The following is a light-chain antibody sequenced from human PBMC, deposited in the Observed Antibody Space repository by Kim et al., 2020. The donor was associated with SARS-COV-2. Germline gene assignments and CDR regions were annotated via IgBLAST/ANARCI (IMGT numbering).Light chain of an antibody. J-gene: IGLJ2*01. CDR2: DVT. V-gene: IGLV2-14*03. Sequence: QSALTQPASVSGSPGQSITISCTGTSSDIGRYDHVSWYQHHTGEAPKLLIYDVTKWPSGVSNRFSGSKSGNTASLTISGLQAEDEAHYFCTSYTPLTTSRVIFGGGTQLTVL. CDR1: SSDIGRYDH. CDR3: TSYTPLTTSRVI.